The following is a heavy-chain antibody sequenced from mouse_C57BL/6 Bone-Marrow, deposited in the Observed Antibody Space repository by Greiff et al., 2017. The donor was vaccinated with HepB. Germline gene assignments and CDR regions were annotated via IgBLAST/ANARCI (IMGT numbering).Heavy chain of an antibody. CDR3: ARDLGEIYYDYDGRYFDV. D-gene: IGHD2-4*01. V-gene: IGHV3-6*01. J-gene: IGHJ1*03. Sequence: EVKVEESGPGLVKPSQSLSLTCSVTGYSITSGYYWNWIRQFPGNKLEWMGYISYDGSNNYNPSLKNRISITRDTSKNQFFLKLNSVTTEDTATCYCARDLGEIYYDYDGRYFDVWGTGTTVTVSS. CDR1: GYSITSGYY. CDR2: ISYDGSN.